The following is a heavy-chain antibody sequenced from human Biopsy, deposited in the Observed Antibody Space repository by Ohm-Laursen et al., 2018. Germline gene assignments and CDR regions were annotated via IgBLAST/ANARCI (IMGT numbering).Heavy chain of an antibody. D-gene: IGHD3-22*01. CDR1: GFRFDDYA. CDR2: ISWISRNT. CDR3: ARDRGQNFYDSTGYYNGMDG. Sequence: SSLRLSCTASGFRFDDYAMHWDRQRPGKGLEWVSGISWISRNTGYADSVKGRFTITRDNAKNSLYLQMNSLRPEDTALYYCARDRGQNFYDSTGYYNGMDGWGQGTTVTVAS. J-gene: IGHJ6*02. V-gene: IGHV3-9*01.